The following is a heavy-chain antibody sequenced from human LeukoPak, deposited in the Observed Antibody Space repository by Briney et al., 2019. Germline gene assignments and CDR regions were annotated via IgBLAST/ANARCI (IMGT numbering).Heavy chain of an antibody. Sequence: SETLSLTCTVSGGSISSGGYYWSWIRQPPGKGLEWIGEINHSGSTNYNPSLKSRVTISVDTSKNQFSLKLSSVTAADTAVYYCARGLYFDYWGQGTLVTVSS. D-gene: IGHD5-12*01. CDR1: GGSISSGGYY. CDR3: ARGLYFDY. J-gene: IGHJ4*02. V-gene: IGHV4-39*07. CDR2: INHSGST.